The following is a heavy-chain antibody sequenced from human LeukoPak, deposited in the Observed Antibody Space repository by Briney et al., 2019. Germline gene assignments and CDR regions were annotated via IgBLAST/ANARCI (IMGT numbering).Heavy chain of an antibody. CDR1: GVSISDYY. J-gene: IGHJ4*02. Sequence: SETLSLTCTVSGVSISDYYWSWIRQPPGKGLEWIGYIYYSGSTNYNYNPPLKSRVTISVDTSKNQFSLRLTSVTAADTAVYYCARRGYSYGPSGSFDFWGQGTLVTVSS. CDR2: IYYSGSTNY. V-gene: IGHV4-59*01. D-gene: IGHD5-18*01. CDR3: ARRGYSYGPSGSFDF.